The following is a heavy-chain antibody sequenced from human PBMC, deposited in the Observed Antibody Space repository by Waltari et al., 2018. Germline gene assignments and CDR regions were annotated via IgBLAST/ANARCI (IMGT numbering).Heavy chain of an antibody. CDR3: ARRFLEWQDFDY. CDR2: IYYSGST. J-gene: IGHJ4*02. V-gene: IGHV4-39*01. CDR1: GGSISSSRYY. Sequence: QLQLQESGPGLVKPSETLSLTCTVSGGSISSSRYYWGWLRQPPGKGLEWIGSIYYSGSTYYNPSLKSRVTISVDKSKNQFSLKLSSVTAADTAVYYCARRFLEWQDFDYWGQGTLVTVSS. D-gene: IGHD3-3*01.